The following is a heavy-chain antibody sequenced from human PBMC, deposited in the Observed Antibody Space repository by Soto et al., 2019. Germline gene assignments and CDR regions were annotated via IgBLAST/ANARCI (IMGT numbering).Heavy chain of an antibody. V-gene: IGHV4-39*01. CDR3: ARQPTTGDTDLWFDP. J-gene: IGHJ5*02. CDR1: AGSISTSRSY. CDR2: IFYSGST. D-gene: IGHD2-21*01. Sequence: QLQLLESGPGLVKASETLSLTSNVSAGSISTSRSYWAWIRQPPGKGLEWLANIFYSGSTYYNPSLASRVTVSVDTSKNEFSLKLRSVTAADTAVYYCARQPTTGDTDLWFDPWGQGTLVTVSS.